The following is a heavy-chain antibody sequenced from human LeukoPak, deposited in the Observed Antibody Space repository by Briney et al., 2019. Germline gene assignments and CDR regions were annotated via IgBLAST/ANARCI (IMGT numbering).Heavy chain of an antibody. D-gene: IGHD1-26*01. CDR1: SGSINSYY. Sequence: PSETLSLTCTVSSGSINSYYWGWVRQPAGKGLEWIGRIYTTGTTNYSPSLKSRLSMSIDTSTNQFSLTLRSVTAADMAVYYCGRQGYTASYYFLDYWGQGTLVTVSS. CDR2: IYTTGTT. J-gene: IGHJ4*02. V-gene: IGHV4-4*07. CDR3: GRQGYTASYYFLDY.